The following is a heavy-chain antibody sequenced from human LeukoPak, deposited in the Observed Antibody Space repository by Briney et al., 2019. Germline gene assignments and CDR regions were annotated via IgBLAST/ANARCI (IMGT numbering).Heavy chain of an antibody. CDR1: GGSISSSSYY. Sequence: SSETLSLTCTVSGGSISSSSYYWGWIRQPPGKGLEWIGSIYYSGSTYYNPSLKSRVTISVDTSKNQFSLKLSSVTAADTAVYYCARHSGTYDSSGYFDYWGQGTLVTVSS. D-gene: IGHD3-22*01. CDR3: ARHSGTYDSSGYFDY. J-gene: IGHJ4*02. V-gene: IGHV4-39*01. CDR2: IYYSGST.